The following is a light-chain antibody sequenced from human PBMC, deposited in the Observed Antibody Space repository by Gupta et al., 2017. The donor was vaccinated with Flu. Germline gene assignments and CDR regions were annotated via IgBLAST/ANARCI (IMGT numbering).Light chain of an antibody. CDR2: GAS. V-gene: IGKV3-20*01. CDR1: QSVTRRY. Sequence: EFVLTQSPVTLSLSPGERATLSCRASQSVTRRYLAWYQQKPGQAPRLLIYGASTRDAGVPDRFSGGGYGKDFTLTIGRREPEDFASYYCQQYYEESNFTFGHGTKVEIK. CDR3: QQYYEESNFT. J-gene: IGKJ3*01.